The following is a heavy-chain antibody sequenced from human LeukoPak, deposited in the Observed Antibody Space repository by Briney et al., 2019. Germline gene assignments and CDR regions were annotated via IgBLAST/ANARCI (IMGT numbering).Heavy chain of an antibody. CDR1: GFTFSSYA. D-gene: IGHD1-26*01. CDR3: ARSPGSYYEYYFDY. Sequence: PGRSLRLSFAASGFTFSSYAMHWVRQAPGKGLEWVAVISYDGSNKYYADSVKGRFTISRDNSKNTLYLQMNSLRAEDTAVYYCARSPGSYYEYYFDYWGQGTLVTVSS. CDR2: ISYDGSNK. V-gene: IGHV3-30*01. J-gene: IGHJ4*02.